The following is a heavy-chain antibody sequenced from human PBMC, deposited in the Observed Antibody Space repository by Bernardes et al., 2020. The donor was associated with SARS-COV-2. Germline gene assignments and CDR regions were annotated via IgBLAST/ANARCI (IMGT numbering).Heavy chain of an antibody. CDR3: ARIYTGALHD. D-gene: IGHD3-16*01. V-gene: IGHV1-8*01. CDR2: MGPNNGAT. CDR1: GNTFNTYE. Sequence: ASVKVSCEAFGNTFNTYEITWVRREAGQGLEWIGRMGPNNGATDYAQKFQGRVNMTRDSSITTAYMELGNLTSDDTAVYYCARIYTGALHDWGQGTLLTVSS. J-gene: IGHJ4*02.